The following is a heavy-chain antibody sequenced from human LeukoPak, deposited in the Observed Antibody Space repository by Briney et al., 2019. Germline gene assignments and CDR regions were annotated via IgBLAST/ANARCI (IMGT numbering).Heavy chain of an antibody. V-gene: IGHV3-48*03. CDR3: ASHTRLAAAGSIYYYYMDV. D-gene: IGHD6-13*01. J-gene: IGHJ6*03. Sequence: GGSPRLSCAASGFTFSSYEMNWVRQAPGKGLEWVSYISSSGSTIYYADSVKGRFTISRDNANNSLYLQMNSLRAEDTAVYYCASHTRLAAAGSIYYYYMDVWGKGTTVTVSS. CDR2: ISSSGSTI. CDR1: GFTFSSYE.